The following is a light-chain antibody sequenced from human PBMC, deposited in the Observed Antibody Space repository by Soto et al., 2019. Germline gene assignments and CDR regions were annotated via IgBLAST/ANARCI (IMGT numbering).Light chain of an antibody. V-gene: IGKV3-20*01. CDR2: RAS. CDR1: QSVIDNY. J-gene: IGKJ2*01. Sequence: EIVLTQSPGTLSLSPGERVTLSCRASQSVIDNYLAWFLQKPGQAPRLLIYRASSRATGIPDRFSGSGSGTDFALTISRLEPDDFAVYYCHQHGSSPNTFGQGTKLEIK. CDR3: HQHGSSPNT.